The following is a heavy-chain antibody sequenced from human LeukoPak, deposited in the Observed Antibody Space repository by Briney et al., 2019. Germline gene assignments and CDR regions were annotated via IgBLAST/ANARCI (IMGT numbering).Heavy chain of an antibody. Sequence: PGGSLRLSCAASGFTFSSCGMHWVRQAPGKGLEWVAFIRYDGSNKYYADSVKGRFTISRDNSKNTLYLQMNSLRAEDTAVYYCVQLWLLGSGYWGQGTLVTVSS. CDR2: IRYDGSNK. D-gene: IGHD5-18*01. V-gene: IGHV3-30*02. CDR3: VQLWLLGSGY. J-gene: IGHJ4*02. CDR1: GFTFSSCG.